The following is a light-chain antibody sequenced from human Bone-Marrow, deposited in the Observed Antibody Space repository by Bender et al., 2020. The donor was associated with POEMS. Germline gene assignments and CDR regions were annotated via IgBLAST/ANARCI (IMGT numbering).Light chain of an antibody. CDR3: QVWDTTTGRVV. V-gene: IGLV3-9*01. J-gene: IGLJ2*01. CDR1: NIASKN. CDR2: MDA. Sequence: SYELTQPLSVSVALGQTAKITCGGNNIASKNVHWYQQKPGQAPLLVIYMDAKRPSGIPERFSGSNSGNTATLASRRDQAGDEADFYCQVWDTTTGRVVFGGGTKLTVL.